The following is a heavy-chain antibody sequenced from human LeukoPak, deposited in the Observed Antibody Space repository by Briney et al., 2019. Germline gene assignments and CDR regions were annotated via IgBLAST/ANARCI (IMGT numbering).Heavy chain of an antibody. Sequence: GGSLRLSCAASGFTFSSYWMSWVRQAPGKGLEWVANIKQDGSEKYYVDSVKGRFTISRDNAKNSLYLQMNSLRAEDTAVYYCARDLVDFWSGSPDYWGQGTLVTVSS. CDR3: ARDLVDFWSGSPDY. V-gene: IGHV3-7*01. D-gene: IGHD3-3*01. CDR2: IKQDGSEK. CDR1: GFTFSSYW. J-gene: IGHJ4*02.